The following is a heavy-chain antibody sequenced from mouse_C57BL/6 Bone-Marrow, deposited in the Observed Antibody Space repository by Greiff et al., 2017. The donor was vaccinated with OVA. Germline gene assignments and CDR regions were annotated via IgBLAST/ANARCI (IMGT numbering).Heavy chain of an antibody. V-gene: IGHV14-4*01. J-gene: IGHJ1*03. Sequence: EVKLVESGAELVRPGASVKLSCTASGFNIKDDYMHWVKQRPEQGLEWIGWIDPENGDTEYASKFQGKATITADTSSNTAYLQLSSLTSEDTAVYYCTTGTTVWYFDVWGTGTTVTVSS. CDR1: GFNIKDDY. D-gene: IGHD1-1*01. CDR2: IDPENGDT. CDR3: TTGTTVWYFDV.